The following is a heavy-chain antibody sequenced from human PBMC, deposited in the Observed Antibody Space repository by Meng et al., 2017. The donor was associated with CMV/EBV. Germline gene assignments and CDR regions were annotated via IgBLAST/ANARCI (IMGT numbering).Heavy chain of an antibody. CDR2: ISSSGSTI. D-gene: IGHD2-8*01. J-gene: IGHJ6*02. CDR3: ARMGYCTNGVCYGMDV. CDR1: GFTFSSYE. V-gene: IGHV3-48*03. Sequence: GGSLRLSCAASGFTFSSYEMNWVRQAPGKGLEWVSYISSSGSTIYYADSVKGRFTISRDNAKNSLYLQMNSLRAEDTAVYYCARMGYCTNGVCYGMDVWGQGTTVTVSS.